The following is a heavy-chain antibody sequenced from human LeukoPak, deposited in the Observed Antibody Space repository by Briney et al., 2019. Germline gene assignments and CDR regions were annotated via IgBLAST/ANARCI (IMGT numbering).Heavy chain of an antibody. CDR2: ISNSGSTI. CDR1: GFTFSDYH. Sequence: GGSLRLSCAASGFTFSDYHMSWIRQAPGKGLEWVSYISNSGSTIYHADFVKGRFTISRDNAKKSLYLQMNSLRSDDTAVYYCARERYYYDSSGLKFFAYWGQGTLVTVSS. V-gene: IGHV3-11*04. J-gene: IGHJ4*02. D-gene: IGHD3-22*01. CDR3: ARERYYYDSSGLKFFAY.